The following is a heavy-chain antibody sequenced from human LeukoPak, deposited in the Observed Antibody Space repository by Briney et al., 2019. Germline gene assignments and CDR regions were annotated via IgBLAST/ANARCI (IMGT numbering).Heavy chain of an antibody. CDR3: ARAAEVGRLWLLGGFDY. J-gene: IGHJ4*02. D-gene: IGHD5-18*01. Sequence: NSSETLSLTCAVYGGSFSGYYWSWIRQPPGKGLEWIGEINHSGSTNYNPSLKSRVTISVDTSKNQFSLKLSSVTAADTAVYYCARAAEVGRLWLLGGFDYWGQGTLVTVSS. CDR2: INHSGST. V-gene: IGHV4-34*01. CDR1: GGSFSGYY.